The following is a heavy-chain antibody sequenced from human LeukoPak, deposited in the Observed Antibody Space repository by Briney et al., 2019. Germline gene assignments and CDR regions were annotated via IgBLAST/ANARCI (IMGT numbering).Heavy chain of an antibody. D-gene: IGHD6-13*01. CDR3: AKVYGASWYGALKNYFDH. J-gene: IGHJ4*02. Sequence: GGSLRLSCAASGLTFGSYAMAWVRQAPGKGLEWVSGISGSGASTYYGDSVKGRFSISRDNSRNTLFLQMNSLSAEDTAVYYCAKVYGASWYGALKNYFDHWGQGTLVTVSS. CDR2: ISGSGAST. CDR1: GLTFGSYA. V-gene: IGHV3-23*01.